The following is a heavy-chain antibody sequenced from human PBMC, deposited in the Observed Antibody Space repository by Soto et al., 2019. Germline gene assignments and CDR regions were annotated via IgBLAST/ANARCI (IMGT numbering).Heavy chain of an antibody. J-gene: IGHJ4*02. Sequence: QVQLVESGGGVVQPGRSLRLSCAASGFIFTTYGLHWVRQAPGKGLEWVAVIWYDGSNQYYADSVKGRFTISRDNSKNILDLEMNIVRVEDTAVYYCVKDHCGGDCYSDPYFDYWGQGTLVTVSS. CDR2: IWYDGSNQ. V-gene: IGHV3-33*06. D-gene: IGHD2-21*02. CDR1: GFIFTTYG. CDR3: VKDHCGGDCYSDPYFDY.